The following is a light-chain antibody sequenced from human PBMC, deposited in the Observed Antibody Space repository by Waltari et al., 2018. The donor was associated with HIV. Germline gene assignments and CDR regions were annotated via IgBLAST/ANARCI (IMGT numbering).Light chain of an antibody. V-gene: IGLV2-14*01. Sequence: QSALTQPASVSGSPGQSITISCTGTSNDVGPYNLVPCYQHHPGKAPNLIIYEVSYRPSGVSNRFSGSKSDNTASLTISGLQTGDEADYYCTSRTTNGARWVFGGGTQLTVL. CDR3: TSRTTNGARWV. J-gene: IGLJ3*02. CDR2: EVS. CDR1: SNDVGPYNL.